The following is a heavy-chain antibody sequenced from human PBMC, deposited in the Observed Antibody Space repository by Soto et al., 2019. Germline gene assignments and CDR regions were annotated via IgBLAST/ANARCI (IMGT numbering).Heavy chain of an antibody. CDR2: IYYSGST. D-gene: IGHD3-22*01. V-gene: IGHV4-59*01. Sequence: SETLSLTCTVSGGSISSYYWSWIRQPPGKGLEWIGYIYYSGSTNYNPSLKSRVTISVDTSKNQFSLKLSSVTAADTAVYYCARERGYYYDSSGHYGMDVWGQGTTVTVS. CDR3: ARERGYYYDSSGHYGMDV. J-gene: IGHJ6*02. CDR1: GGSISSYY.